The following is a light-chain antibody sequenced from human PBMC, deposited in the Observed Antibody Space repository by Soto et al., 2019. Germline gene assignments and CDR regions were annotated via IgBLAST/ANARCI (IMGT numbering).Light chain of an antibody. CDR3: QQRSNWPLT. J-gene: IGKJ4*01. CDR2: DAS. CDR1: QSVSSDY. Sequence: EIVLTQSPDTLSLSPGERATLSCRASQSVSSDYLAWYQQKPGQAPRLLIYDASNRATGIPARFSGSGSGTDFTLTISSLEPEDFAVYYCQQRSNWPLTFGGGTKVDIK. V-gene: IGKV3-11*01.